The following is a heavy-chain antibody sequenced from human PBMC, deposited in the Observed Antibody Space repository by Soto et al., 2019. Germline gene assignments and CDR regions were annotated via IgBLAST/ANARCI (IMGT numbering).Heavy chain of an antibody. Sequence: QVQLVQSGGEVKEPGASVKVSCKASGYTFINYGITWVRQAPGQGLEWMGWITTYNGNANYPQKLQGRVTMTTDTSTSTADMELRSLRSADTAIYYCARRSVRYFDLWGRGTLVTVSS. J-gene: IGHJ2*01. CDR2: ITTYNGNA. CDR3: ARRSVRYFDL. CDR1: GYTFINYG. V-gene: IGHV1-18*01.